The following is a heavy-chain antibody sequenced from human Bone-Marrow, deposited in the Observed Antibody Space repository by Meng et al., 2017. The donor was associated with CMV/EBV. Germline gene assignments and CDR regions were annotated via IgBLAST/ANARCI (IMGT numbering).Heavy chain of an antibody. CDR2: ISWNSGSI. D-gene: IGHD3-3*01. CDR3: AKVPILRIGYYKGYFDY. V-gene: IGHV3-9*01. Sequence: GGSLRLSCAASGFTFDDYAMHWVRQVPGKGLEWVSGISWNSGSIGYADSVKGRFTISRDNAKNSLYLQMNSLRAEDTALYYCAKVPILRIGYYKGYFDYWGQGTLVTVSS. J-gene: IGHJ4*02. CDR1: GFTFDDYA.